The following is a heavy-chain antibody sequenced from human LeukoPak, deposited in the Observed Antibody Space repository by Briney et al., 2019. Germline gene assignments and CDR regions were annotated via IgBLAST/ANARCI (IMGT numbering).Heavy chain of an antibody. CDR3: ARQSYDILTGSDAFDI. V-gene: IGHV4-34*01. J-gene: IGHJ3*02. Sequence: SETLSLTCAVYGGSFSGYYWSWIRQPPGKGLEWIGEINHSGSTNYNPSLKRRVTISVDTSKNQFSLKLSSVTAADTAVYYCARQSYDILTGSDAFDIWGQGTMVTVSS. CDR1: GGSFSGYY. CDR2: INHSGST. D-gene: IGHD3-9*01.